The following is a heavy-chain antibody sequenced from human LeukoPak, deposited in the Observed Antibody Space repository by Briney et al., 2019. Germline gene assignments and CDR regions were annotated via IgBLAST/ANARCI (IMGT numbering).Heavy chain of an antibody. CDR2: IYYSGST. D-gene: IGHD3-10*01. J-gene: IGHJ4*02. V-gene: IGHV4-39*07. Sequence: SETLSLTCTVSGGSISSSSYYWGWIRQPPGKGLEWIGSIYYSGSTYYNPSLKSRATISVDTSKNQCSLKLSSVTAADTAVYYCAREEAILWFGALQTHYYFDYWGQGTLVTVSS. CDR1: GGSISSSSYY. CDR3: AREEAILWFGALQTHYYFDY.